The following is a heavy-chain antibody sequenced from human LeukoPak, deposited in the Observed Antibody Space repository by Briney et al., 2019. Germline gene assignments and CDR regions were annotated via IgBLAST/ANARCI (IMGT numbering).Heavy chain of an antibody. CDR3: CSMVRGVIPENWFDP. D-gene: IGHD3-10*01. CDR1: GGTFSSYA. J-gene: IGHJ5*02. Sequence: SVKVSCKASGGTFSSYAISWVRQAPGQGLEWMGGIIPIFGTANYAQKFQGRVTITADESTSTAYMELSSLRSEDTAVYYRCSMVRGVIPENWFDPWGQGTLVTVSS. CDR2: IIPIFGTA. V-gene: IGHV1-69*01.